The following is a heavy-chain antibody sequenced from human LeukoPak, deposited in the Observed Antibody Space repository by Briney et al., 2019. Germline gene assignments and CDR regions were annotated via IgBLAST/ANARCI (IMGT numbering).Heavy chain of an antibody. CDR1: GGTFSSYA. V-gene: IGHV1-69*05. CDR3: ARDGRSEQLGTFDY. Sequence: SVKVSCKASGGTFSSYAISWVRQAPGQGLEWMGGIIPIFGTANYAQKLQGRVTMTTDTSMSTAYMELRSLRSDDTAVYYCARDGRSEQLGTFDYWGQGTLVTVSS. D-gene: IGHD6-6*01. CDR2: IIPIFGTA. J-gene: IGHJ4*02.